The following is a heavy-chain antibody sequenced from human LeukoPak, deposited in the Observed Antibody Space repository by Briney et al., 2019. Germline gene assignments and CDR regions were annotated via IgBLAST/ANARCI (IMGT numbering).Heavy chain of an antibody. D-gene: IGHD2-15*01. CDR1: GYTFTNFG. J-gene: IGHJ5*02. CDR3: ARGGSGGSGGWFDP. Sequence: ASVKVSCKASGYTFTNFGISWVRQPPGQGLEWMGWISPQNGKTIYAQKLQGRVTMTTDTSTTTAYMDLRSLRSDDTAVYYCARGGSGGSGGWFDPWGQGTLVTVSS. V-gene: IGHV1-18*01. CDR2: ISPQNGKT.